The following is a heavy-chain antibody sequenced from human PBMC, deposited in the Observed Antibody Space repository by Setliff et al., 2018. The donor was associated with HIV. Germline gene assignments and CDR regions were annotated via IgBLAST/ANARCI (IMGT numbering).Heavy chain of an antibody. D-gene: IGHD3-22*01. V-gene: IGHV4-39*01. J-gene: IGHJ5*02. CDR2: ISYSENI. Sequence: SETLSLTCTVSGGYISGSSHYWGWIRQPPGKGLEWIGSISYSENIYYNPSLKSRVTISADTSKKQFSLKLSSVTAANTAVYYCARGFREYYDSSGYFLNWFDPWGQGTLVTVSS. CDR1: GGYISGSSHY. CDR3: ARGFREYYDSSGYFLNWFDP.